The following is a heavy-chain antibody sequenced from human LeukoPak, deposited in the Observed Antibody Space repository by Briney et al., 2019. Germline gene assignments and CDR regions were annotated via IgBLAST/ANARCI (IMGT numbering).Heavy chain of an antibody. CDR1: GFTFSSYA. CDR2: ISGSGGST. D-gene: IGHD3-22*01. CDR3: AKVPHDSSGYYYFDY. J-gene: IGHJ4*02. V-gene: IGHV3-23*01. Sequence: GGSLRLSCAASGFTFSSYAMSWVRQAPGKGLEWVSAISGSGGSTYYADSVKGRFTIPRDNSKNTLYLQMNSLRAEDTAVYYCAKVPHDSSGYYYFDYWGQGTLVTVSS.